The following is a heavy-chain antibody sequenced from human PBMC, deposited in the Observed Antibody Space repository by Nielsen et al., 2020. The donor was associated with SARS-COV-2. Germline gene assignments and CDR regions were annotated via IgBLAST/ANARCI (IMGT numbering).Heavy chain of an antibody. Sequence: GESLKISCAASGLTVSSTSMSWVRQAPGKGLEWVSVISGSGDKTYSADSVKGRFTISRDNAKNSMSLQMNSLRVEDTAVYYCARDWSRAFDVWGQGTMVTVSS. CDR1: GLTVSSTS. V-gene: IGHV3-21*01. CDR2: ISGSGDKT. J-gene: IGHJ3*01. CDR3: ARDWSRAFDV.